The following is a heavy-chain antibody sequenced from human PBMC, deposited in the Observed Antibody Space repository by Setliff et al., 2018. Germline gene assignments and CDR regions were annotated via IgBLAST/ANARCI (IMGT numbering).Heavy chain of an antibody. Sequence: ASVKVSCKASGGTFSSYAISWVRQAPGQGLEWMGWINTNTGNPTYAQGFTGRFVFSLDTSVSTAYLQISSLKAEDTAVYYRTSSSSPRGGAFDIWGQGTMVT. CDR1: GGTFSSYA. CDR3: TSSSSPRGGAFDI. V-gene: IGHV7-4-1*02. J-gene: IGHJ3*02. CDR2: INTNTGNP. D-gene: IGHD6-6*01.